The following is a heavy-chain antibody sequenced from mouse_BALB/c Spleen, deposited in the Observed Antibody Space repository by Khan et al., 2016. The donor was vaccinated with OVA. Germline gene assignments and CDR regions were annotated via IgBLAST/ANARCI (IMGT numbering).Heavy chain of an antibody. CDR1: GYSITSDYA. V-gene: IGHV3-2*02. CDR2: ISYSGRT. Sequence: VQLKQSGPGLVKPSQSLSLTCTVTGYSITSDYAWNWIRQFPGNKLEWMGYISYSGRTSYNPSLKSRISINRAPSKNQFFLQLNSVTTEDTATYYCARSVTITTVVATDFDYWGQGTTLTVSA. D-gene: IGHD1-1*01. CDR3: ARSVTITTVVATDFDY. J-gene: IGHJ2*01.